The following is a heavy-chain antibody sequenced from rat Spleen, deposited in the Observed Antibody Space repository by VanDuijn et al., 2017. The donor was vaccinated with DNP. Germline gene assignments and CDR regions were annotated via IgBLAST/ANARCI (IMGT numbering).Heavy chain of an antibody. CDR1: GFTFSYYW. CDR3: AKPASYGGYWFAY. Sequence: EVQLVESGGDLVQPGRSLELSCVASGFTFSYYWMAWIRQVPGKGLEWVASITTGSVNTYYRDSVRGRFTISRDDAKNTQYLQVDSLRSEDTATYYCAKPASYGGYWFAYWGQGTLVTVSS. V-gene: IGHV5S13*01. J-gene: IGHJ3*01. D-gene: IGHD1-11*01. CDR2: ITTGSVNT.